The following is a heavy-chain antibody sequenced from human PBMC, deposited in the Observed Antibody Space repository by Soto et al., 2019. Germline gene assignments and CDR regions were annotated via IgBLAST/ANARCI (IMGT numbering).Heavy chain of an antibody. CDR1: GGSISSGDYY. V-gene: IGHV4-30-4*01. CDR3: ARVSRYSSGWYFDY. D-gene: IGHD6-19*01. CDR2: IYYSGST. Sequence: PSETLSLTCTVSGGSISSGDYYWSWIRQPPGKGLEWIGYIYYSGSTYYNPSLKSRVTISVDTSKNQFSLKLSSVTAADTAVYYCARVSRYSSGWYFDYWGQGTLVTAPQ. J-gene: IGHJ4*02.